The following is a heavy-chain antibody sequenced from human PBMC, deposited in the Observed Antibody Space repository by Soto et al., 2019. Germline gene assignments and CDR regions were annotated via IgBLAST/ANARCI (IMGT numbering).Heavy chain of an antibody. D-gene: IGHD4-17*01. J-gene: IGHJ6*04. CDR2: FYYSGSA. V-gene: IGHV4-39*01. CDR1: GGSISSSTYY. Sequence: QLQLQESGPGLVKPSETLSLTCTVSGGSISSSTYYWGWIRQPPGKGLEWIGMFYYSGSAYYNPSLKSRVTISIDTSKTQFSLGLSSVTAADTAVYYCSRHGVDYGDYASYYHYGMDVWGRGTTVTVSS. CDR3: SRHGVDYGDYASYYHYGMDV.